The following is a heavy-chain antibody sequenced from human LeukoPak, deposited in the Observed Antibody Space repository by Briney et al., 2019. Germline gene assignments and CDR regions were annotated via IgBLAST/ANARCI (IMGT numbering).Heavy chain of an antibody. J-gene: IGHJ3*01. Sequence: PGGSLTLSCSASGFTFNDHFMVWLRQATGKGREGIVRIRKKPNSYTTEYAASVKGRFTFSRDDSKNSLYLQMNSLETEDTAVYYCASVSAITGATDALDFWGQGTMVTVSS. V-gene: IGHV3-72*01. CDR2: IRKKPNSYTT. CDR3: ASVSAITGATDALDF. CDR1: GFTFNDHF. D-gene: IGHD1-20*01.